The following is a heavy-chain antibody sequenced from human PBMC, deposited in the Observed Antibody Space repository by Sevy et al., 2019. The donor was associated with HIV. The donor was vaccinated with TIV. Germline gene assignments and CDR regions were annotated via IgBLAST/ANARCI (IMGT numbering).Heavy chain of an antibody. D-gene: IGHD3-3*01. CDR2: IKSKTDGGTT. CDR3: TTTPYYDFWCARGHDAFDI. Sequence: GGCLRLSCAASGFTFSNAWMSWVRQAPGKGLEWVGRIKSKTDGGTTDYAAPVKGRFTISRDDSKNTLYLQMNSLKTEDTAVYDCTTTPYYDFWCARGHDAFDIWGQGTTVTVSS. CDR1: GFTFSNAW. J-gene: IGHJ3*02. V-gene: IGHV3-15*01.